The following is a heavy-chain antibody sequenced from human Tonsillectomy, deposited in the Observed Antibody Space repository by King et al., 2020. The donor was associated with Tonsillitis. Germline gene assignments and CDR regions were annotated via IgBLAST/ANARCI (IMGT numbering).Heavy chain of an antibody. J-gene: IGHJ6*02. D-gene: IGHD6-13*01. Sequence: QLVQSGGGLVQPGRSLRLSCAASGFTFDDYAMHWVRQAPGKGLEWVSGISWNSGSIDYADSVKGRFTISRDNAKNSLYLQMNSLRAEDTALYYCAKGAAAALYYYYGMGVWGQGTTVTVSS. CDR2: ISWNSGSI. V-gene: IGHV3-9*01. CDR1: GFTFDDYA. CDR3: AKGAAAALYYYYGMGV.